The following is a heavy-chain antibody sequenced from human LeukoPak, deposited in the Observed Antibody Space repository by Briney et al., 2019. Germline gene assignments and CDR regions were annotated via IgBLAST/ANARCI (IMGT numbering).Heavy chain of an antibody. CDR2: ISYDGSNK. CDR1: GFTFSSYG. CDR3: AKPTQSYARGPVDY. J-gene: IGHJ4*02. V-gene: IGHV3-30*18. Sequence: PGGSLRLSCAASGFTFSSYGMHWVRQAPGKGLEGVAVISYDGSNKYYADSVKGRFTISRDNSKNTLYLQMNSLRAEDTALYYCAKPTQSYARGPVDYWGQGTLVTVSS. D-gene: IGHD2-2*01.